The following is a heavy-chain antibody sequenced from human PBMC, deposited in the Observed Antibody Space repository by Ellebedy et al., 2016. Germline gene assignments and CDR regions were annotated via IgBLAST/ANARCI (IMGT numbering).Heavy chain of an antibody. V-gene: IGHV4-34*01. D-gene: IGHD3-22*01. Sequence: SETLSLXXAVYGGSFSGYYWSWIRQPPGKGLEWIGEINHSGSTNYNPSLKSRVTISVDTSKNQFSLKLSSVTAADTAVYYCARGIAWYYYMDVWGKGTTVTVSS. CDR1: GGSFSGYY. J-gene: IGHJ6*03. CDR3: ARGIAWYYYMDV. CDR2: INHSGST.